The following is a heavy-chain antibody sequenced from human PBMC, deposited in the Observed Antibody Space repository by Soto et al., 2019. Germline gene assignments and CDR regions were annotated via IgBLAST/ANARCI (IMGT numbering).Heavy chain of an antibody. V-gene: IGHV1-8*01. CDR2: VNPNSGDR. Sequence: QVQLVQSGAEVRRPGASVKVSCKASGYTFTSYDFNWVRQAPGQGLEWMGWVNPNSGDRDYAQKFQGRVTMTRNTSIRTAYMELSSLRSEDTAVYYCASATYLGPALDLWGQGTMVTVSS. CDR3: ASATYLGPALDL. J-gene: IGHJ3*01. D-gene: IGHD3-10*01. CDR1: GYTFTSYD.